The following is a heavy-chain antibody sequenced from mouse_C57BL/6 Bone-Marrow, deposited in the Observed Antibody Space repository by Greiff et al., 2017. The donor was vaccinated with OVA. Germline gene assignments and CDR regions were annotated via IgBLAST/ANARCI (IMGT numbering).Heavy chain of an antibody. V-gene: IGHV1-50*01. D-gene: IGHD1-1*01. CDR2: IDPSDSYP. J-gene: IGHJ1*03. Sequence: QVQLQQPGAELVKPGASVKLSCKASGYTFTSYWMQWVKQRPGQGLEWIGEIDPSDSYPNYNQKFKGKATLTVDTSSSTAYMQLSSLTSEDSAVYYCARPLYGSTWYFDVWGTGTTVTVSS. CDR1: GYTFTSYW. CDR3: ARPLYGSTWYFDV.